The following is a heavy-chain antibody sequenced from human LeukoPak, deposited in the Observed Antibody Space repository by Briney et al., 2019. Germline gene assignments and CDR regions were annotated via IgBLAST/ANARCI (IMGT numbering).Heavy chain of an antibody. CDR3: ARHCCSGPAKRVFDI. Sequence: LRLSCAASGFTFSSHAMHWVRPPPGKGLEWIGTISYSGNTDYNPSLRSRVTISVDTSNNQFSLRLGSVTAADTAVYHCARHCCSGPAKRVFDIWGQGTMVTVSS. CDR1: GFTFSSHAMH. CDR2: ISYSGNT. V-gene: IGHV4-39*01. J-gene: IGHJ3*02. D-gene: IGHD2-15*01.